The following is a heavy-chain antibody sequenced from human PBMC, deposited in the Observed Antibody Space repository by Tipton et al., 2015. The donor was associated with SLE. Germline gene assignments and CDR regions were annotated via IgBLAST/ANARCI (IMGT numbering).Heavy chain of an antibody. Sequence: QVQLVQSGPEVKKPGSSVKVSCKASGGTFSSYAISWVRQAPGQGLEWMGGIIPIFGTANYAQKFQGRVTITTDESTSTAYMELSSLRSEDTAVYYCARGVGYCSSTSCYVDAFDIWGQGTMVTVSS. CDR1: GGTFSSYA. D-gene: IGHD2-2*01. J-gene: IGHJ3*02. V-gene: IGHV1-69*01. CDR3: ARGVGYCSSTSCYVDAFDI. CDR2: IIPIFGTA.